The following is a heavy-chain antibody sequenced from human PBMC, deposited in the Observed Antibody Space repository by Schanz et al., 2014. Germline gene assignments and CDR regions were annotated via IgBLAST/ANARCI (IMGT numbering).Heavy chain of an antibody. CDR3: ARVPYGSGSYWDY. V-gene: IGHV3-33*01. CDR2: MSYDGSIK. CDR1: GFTFSSYG. D-gene: IGHD3-10*01. Sequence: QVQLVESGGGVVQPGRSPRLSCAASGFTFSSYGMHWVRQAPGKGLEWVAAMSYDGSIKYYGDSVKGRFTISRENAKNSLYLQMNSLRAGDTAVYYCARVPYGSGSYWDYWGQGTLVTVSS. J-gene: IGHJ4*02.